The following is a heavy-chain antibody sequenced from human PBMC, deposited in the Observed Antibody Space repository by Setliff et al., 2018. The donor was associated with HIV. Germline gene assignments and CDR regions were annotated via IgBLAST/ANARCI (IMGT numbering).Heavy chain of an antibody. J-gene: IGHJ4*02. Sequence: ASVKVSCKASGYTFTGVYMHWVRQAPGEGLEWMGLINPSGGRTTYAQNFQGRVTMTRDTSTNTVYMELSSLTSEDTAVYYCARGGEGLANWGQGTLVTVSS. CDR1: GYTFTGVY. CDR3: ARGGEGLAN. V-gene: IGHV1-46*03. D-gene: IGHD3-16*01. CDR2: INPSGGRT.